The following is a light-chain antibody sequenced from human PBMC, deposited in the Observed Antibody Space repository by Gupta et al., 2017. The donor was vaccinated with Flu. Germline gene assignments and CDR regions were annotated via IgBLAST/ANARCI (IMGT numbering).Light chain of an antibody. CDR2: KAS. V-gene: IGKV1-5*03. CDR3: QQYDAYPWT. Sequence: GDRVTITCRASQSISDWLTWYQQKPGTAPKLLIYKASTLESGVPSRFSGSGSGTEFTLTINNLHPDDFATYFCQQYDAYPWTFGQGTKVEIK. CDR1: QSISDW. J-gene: IGKJ1*01.